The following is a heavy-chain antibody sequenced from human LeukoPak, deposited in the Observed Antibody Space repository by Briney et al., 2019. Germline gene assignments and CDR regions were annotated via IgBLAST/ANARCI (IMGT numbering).Heavy chain of an antibody. J-gene: IGHJ3*02. CDR1: GFTFSSYS. V-gene: IGHV3-21*01. Sequence: GGSLRLSCAASGFTFSSYSMNWVRQAPGKGLEWVSSISSSSSYIYYTDSVKGRFTISRDNAKNSLYLQMNSLRAEDTAVYYCARARGIAARNAFDIWGQGTMVTVS. CDR2: ISSSSSYI. D-gene: IGHD6-6*01. CDR3: ARARGIAARNAFDI.